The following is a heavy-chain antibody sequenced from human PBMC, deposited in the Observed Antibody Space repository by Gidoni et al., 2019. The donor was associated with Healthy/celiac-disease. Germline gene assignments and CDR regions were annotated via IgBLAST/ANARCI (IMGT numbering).Heavy chain of an antibody. V-gene: IGHV3-73*01. CDR3: TSAVGATTYYFDY. Sequence: EVQLVESGGGLVQPGGSLKLPCAASGFTFSGSAMHWVRQASGKGLEWVGRIRSKANSYATAYAASVKGRFTISRDDSKNTAYLQMNSLKTEDTAVYYCTSAVGATTYYFDYWGQGTLVTVSS. D-gene: IGHD1-26*01. J-gene: IGHJ4*02. CDR2: IRSKANSYAT. CDR1: GFTFSGSA.